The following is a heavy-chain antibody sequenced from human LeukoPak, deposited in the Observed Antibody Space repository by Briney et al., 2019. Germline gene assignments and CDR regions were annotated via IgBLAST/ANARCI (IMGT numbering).Heavy chain of an antibody. CDR2: IYYSGST. CDR1: GGSISSGDYY. V-gene: IGHV4-30-4*01. CDR3: ARFLVVVITAGMDV. J-gene: IGHJ6*02. D-gene: IGHD3-22*01. Sequence: SQTLSLTCTVSGGSISSGDYYWGWIRQPPGKGLEWIGYIYYSGSTYYNPSLKSRVTISVDTSKNQFSLKLSSVTAADTAVYYCARFLVVVITAGMDVWGQGTTVTVSS.